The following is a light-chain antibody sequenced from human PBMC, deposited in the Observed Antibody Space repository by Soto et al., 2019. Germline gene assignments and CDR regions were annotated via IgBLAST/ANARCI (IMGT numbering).Light chain of an antibody. CDR1: QSLLHSNGYTY. V-gene: IGKV2-28*01. J-gene: IGKJ3*01. CDR3: MQALQTPLT. Sequence: DIVMTQSPLSLPVTPGEPASISCRSSQSLLHSNGYTYLDWYLQKPGQSPQLLIYWGSNRASRVPDRFSGSGSGTDFTLKISRVEAEDVGVYYCMQALQTPLTFGPGTKVDIK. CDR2: WGS.